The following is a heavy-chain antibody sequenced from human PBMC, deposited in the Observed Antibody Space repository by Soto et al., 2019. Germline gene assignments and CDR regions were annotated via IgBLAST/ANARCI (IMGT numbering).Heavy chain of an antibody. V-gene: IGHV1-69*12. CDR3: ARGGGYCSGSSCYIDY. CDR2: IIPIFGTA. J-gene: IGHJ4*02. CDR1: GGTFSSYA. D-gene: IGHD2-15*01. Sequence: QVQLVQSGAEVKKPGSSVKVSCKASGGTFSSYAISWVRQAPGQGLEWMGGIIPIFGTANYAQKFQGRVTSTADESTSTGDRELSSLRSEDTAVYYCARGGGYCSGSSCYIDYWGQGTLVTVSS.